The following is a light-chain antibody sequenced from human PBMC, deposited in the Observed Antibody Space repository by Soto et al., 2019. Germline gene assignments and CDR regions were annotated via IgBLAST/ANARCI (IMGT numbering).Light chain of an antibody. CDR2: EVS. CDR3: SSYTRSNTWV. J-gene: IGLJ3*02. Sequence: QSALTQPASMSGSPGQSITISCTGTRTDAGGYNYVSWYQQHPAKVPKLLIYEVSNRPSGVSNRFSGSKSGSTASLTISGHQPEDEGDYYCSSYTRSNTWVFGGGTKVTVL. V-gene: IGLV2-14*01. CDR1: RTDAGGYNY.